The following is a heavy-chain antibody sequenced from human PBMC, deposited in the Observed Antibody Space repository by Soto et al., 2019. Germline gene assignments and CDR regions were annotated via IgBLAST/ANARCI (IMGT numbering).Heavy chain of an antibody. CDR1: GGSISSGGYY. CDR3: AGSVGGATVTTWDEAEYSQH. V-gene: IGHV4-31*03. J-gene: IGHJ1*01. D-gene: IGHD4-17*01. CDR2: IYYSGST. Sequence: PSETLSLTCTVSGGSISSGGYYWSWIRQHPGKGLEWIGYIYYSGSTYYNPSLKSRVTISVDTSKNQFSLKLSSVTAADTAVYYCAGSVGGATVTTWDEAEYSQHWGRGTLVTVSS.